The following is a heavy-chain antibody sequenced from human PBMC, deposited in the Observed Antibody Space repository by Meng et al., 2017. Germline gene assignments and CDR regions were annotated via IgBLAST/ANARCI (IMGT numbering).Heavy chain of an antibody. CDR1: GGSFSVYY. CDR2: INHSGST. CDR3: ARRRGGSSDWFDP. V-gene: IGHV4-34*01. Sequence: QGRPQRWGPGLLKPAGALSLTGAVYGGSFSVYYWSWIRQPPGKGLEWIGEINHSGSTNYNPSLKSRVTISVDTSKNQFSLKLSSVTAADTAVYYCARRRGGSSDWFDPWGQGTLVTVSS. D-gene: IGHD6-6*01. J-gene: IGHJ5*02.